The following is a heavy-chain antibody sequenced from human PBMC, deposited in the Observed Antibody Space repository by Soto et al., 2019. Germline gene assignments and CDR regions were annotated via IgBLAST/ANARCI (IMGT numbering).Heavy chain of an antibody. Sequence: EVQLVESGGGLTQPGVSLRLSCAASGFTVGSNYMSWVRQAPGKGLEWVSVIYSEGTPYYADSVKGRFTISRENSNQTLSLHVNNLRAEDTAVYYCARSTYYDILTGSYYYYAMDVWGQGTTVTLSS. J-gene: IGHJ6*02. D-gene: IGHD3-9*01. CDR2: IYSEGTP. CDR1: GFTVGSNY. CDR3: ARSTYYDILTGSYYYYAMDV. V-gene: IGHV3-53*01.